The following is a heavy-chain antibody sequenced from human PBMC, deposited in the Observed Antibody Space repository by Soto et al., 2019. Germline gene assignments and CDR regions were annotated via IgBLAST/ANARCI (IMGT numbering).Heavy chain of an antibody. D-gene: IGHD6-13*01. CDR1: GGSISSSNW. CDR2: IYHSGST. J-gene: IGHJ4*02. CDR3: AMIAATSTNVDY. Sequence: QVQLQESGPGLVKPSGTLSLTCAVSGGSISSSNWWSWVRQPPGKGLEWIGAIYHSGSTNYNPSLMGRVTISVDKVKIEFSLTPSSVTAADTAVYSWAMIAATSTNVDYLCAGTLVTVSS. V-gene: IGHV4-4*02.